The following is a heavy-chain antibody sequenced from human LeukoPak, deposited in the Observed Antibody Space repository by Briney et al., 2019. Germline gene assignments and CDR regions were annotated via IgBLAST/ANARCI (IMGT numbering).Heavy chain of an antibody. CDR2: INPNSGGT. J-gene: IGHJ3*02. Sequence: ASVKVSCKASGYTFTGYYMHWVRQAPGQGLEWMGWINPNSGGTNYAQKFQGRVTMTRDTSISTAYMELSRLRSDDTAVYYCARLLRGGRDTPMVTMIVVRAKSGAFDIWGQGTMVTVSS. V-gene: IGHV1-2*02. CDR3: ARLLRGGRDTPMVTMIVVRAKSGAFDI. CDR1: GYTFTGYY. D-gene: IGHD3-22*01.